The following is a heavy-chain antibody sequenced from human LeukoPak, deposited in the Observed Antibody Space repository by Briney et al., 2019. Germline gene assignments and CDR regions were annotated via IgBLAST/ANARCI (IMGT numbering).Heavy chain of an antibody. V-gene: IGHV4-61*01. Sequence: TSETLSLTCTVSGGSVSSGSYYWSWIRQPPGKGLEWIGYIYYSGSTNYNPSLKSRVTISIDTSKNQFSLKLSSVTAADTAVYYCARGRRGVVIRVLYYFDYWGQGTLVTVSS. CDR3: ARGRRGVVIRVLYYFDY. D-gene: IGHD3-3*01. J-gene: IGHJ4*02. CDR2: IYYSGST. CDR1: GGSVSSGSYY.